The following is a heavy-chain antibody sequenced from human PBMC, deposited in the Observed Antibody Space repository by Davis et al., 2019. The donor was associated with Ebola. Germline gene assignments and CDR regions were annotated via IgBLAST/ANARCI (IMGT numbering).Heavy chain of an antibody. J-gene: IGHJ5*02. CDR3: ARVTTYYYDSSGYYYVGWFDP. D-gene: IGHD3-22*01. CDR1: GGSISSGGYS. CDR2: IYHSGST. Sequence: SETLSLTCAVSGGSISSGGYSWSWIRQPPGKGLEWIGEIYHSGSTNYNPSLKSRVTISVDKSKNQFSLKLSSVTAADTAVYYCARVTTYYYDSSGYYYVGWFDPWGQGTLVTVSS. V-gene: IGHV4-30-2*01.